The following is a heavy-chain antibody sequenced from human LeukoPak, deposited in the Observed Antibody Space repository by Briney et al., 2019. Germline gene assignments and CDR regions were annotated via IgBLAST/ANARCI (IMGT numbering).Heavy chain of an antibody. Sequence: GGSLRLSCAASGFTVSSNYMSWVRQAPGKGLEWVSVIYSGGSTYYADSVKSRFTISRDNSKNTLYLQMNSLRAEDTAVYYCARADSSWYPYFDYWGQGTLVTVSS. CDR2: IYSGGST. CDR1: GFTVSSNY. D-gene: IGHD6-13*01. CDR3: ARADSSWYPYFDY. J-gene: IGHJ4*02. V-gene: IGHV3-53*01.